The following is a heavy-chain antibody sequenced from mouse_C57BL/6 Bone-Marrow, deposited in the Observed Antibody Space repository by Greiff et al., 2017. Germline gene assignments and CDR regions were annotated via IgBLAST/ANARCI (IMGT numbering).Heavy chain of an antibody. CDR2: ISSGGSYT. Sequence: EVQLQESGGDLVKPGGSLKLSCAASGFTFSSYGMSWVRQTPDKRLEWVATISSGGSYTYYPDSVKGRFTISRDNAKNTLYLQMSSLKSEDTAMYYCAREGFDYWGQGTTLTGSS. CDR3: AREGFDY. CDR1: GFTFSSYG. V-gene: IGHV5-6*01. J-gene: IGHJ2*01.